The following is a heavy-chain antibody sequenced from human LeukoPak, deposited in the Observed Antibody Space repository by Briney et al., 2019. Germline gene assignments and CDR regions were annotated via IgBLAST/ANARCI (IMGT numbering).Heavy chain of an antibody. CDR1: GFTFSGYA. Sequence: GGSLRLSCAASGFTFSGYAMSWVRQAPGKGLEWVSAISGSGGSTYYADSVKGRFTFSRDNSKSTLYLQMNSLRAEDTAVYYCAKANVLLWFGELLPLDYWGQGTLVTVSS. V-gene: IGHV3-23*01. CDR3: AKANVLLWFGELLPLDY. J-gene: IGHJ4*02. CDR2: ISGSGGST. D-gene: IGHD3-10*01.